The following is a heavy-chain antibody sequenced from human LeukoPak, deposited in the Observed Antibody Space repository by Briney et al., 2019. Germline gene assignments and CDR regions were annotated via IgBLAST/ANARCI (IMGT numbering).Heavy chain of an antibody. V-gene: IGHV4-59*08. D-gene: IGHD1-26*01. CDR3: ARLRGSYPDY. Sequence: SETLSLTCTVSGGSISSYYWSWIRQPPGKGLEWIGYIYYSGSTNYNPSLKSRVTISVDTSKNQFSLKPSSVTAADTAVYYCARLRGSYPDYWGQGTLVTVSS. CDR1: GGSISSYY. CDR2: IYYSGST. J-gene: IGHJ4*02.